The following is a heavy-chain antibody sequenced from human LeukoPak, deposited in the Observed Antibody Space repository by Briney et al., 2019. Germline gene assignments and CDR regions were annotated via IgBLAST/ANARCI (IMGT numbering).Heavy chain of an antibody. Sequence: SETLSLTCTVSGGSISSGSYYWSWIRQPAGTGLEWIGRIYTSGSTNYNPSLKSRVPISVDTSKNQFSLKLSSVTAADTAVYYCARDRDYYDSSGYYSYYYYYMDVWGKGTTVTVSS. CDR3: ARDRDYYDSSGYYSYYYYYMDV. D-gene: IGHD3-22*01. CDR2: IYTSGST. CDR1: GGSISSGSYY. J-gene: IGHJ6*03. V-gene: IGHV4-61*02.